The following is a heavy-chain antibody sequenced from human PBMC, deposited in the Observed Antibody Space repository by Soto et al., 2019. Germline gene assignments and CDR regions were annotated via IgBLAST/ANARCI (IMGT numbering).Heavy chain of an antibody. CDR2: ISHDGSNE. J-gene: IGHJ4*02. V-gene: IGHV3-30*03. Sequence: PGGSLRLSCAASGFTFSTYGMHWVRQAPGKGLEWVAVISHDGSNEYHADSVKGRFTISRDNSKNTLYLQLNSLRVEDTAVYYCARVEYCSGGGCYSGGFDSWGQGP. CDR1: GFTFSTYG. CDR3: ARVEYCSGGGCYSGGFDS. D-gene: IGHD2-15*01.